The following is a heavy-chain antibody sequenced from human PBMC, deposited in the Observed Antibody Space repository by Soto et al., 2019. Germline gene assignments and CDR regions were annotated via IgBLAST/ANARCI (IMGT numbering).Heavy chain of an antibody. J-gene: IGHJ1*01. D-gene: IGHD5-12*01. CDR1: GGTFSSYT. CDR3: ARLIGYSGYGGP. Sequence: SVKVSCKASGGTFSSYTISWVRQAPGQGLEWMGRIIPILGIANYAQKFQGRVTITADKSTSTAYMELSSLRSEDTAVYYCARLIGYSGYGGPWGQGTLVNVSS. CDR2: IIPILGIA. V-gene: IGHV1-69*02.